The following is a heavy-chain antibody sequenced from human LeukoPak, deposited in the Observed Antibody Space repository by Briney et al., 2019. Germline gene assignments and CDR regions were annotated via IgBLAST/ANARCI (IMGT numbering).Heavy chain of an antibody. V-gene: IGHV1-46*01. CDR2: INPSGGST. J-gene: IGHJ4*02. Sequence: ASVKVSCKASGYTFTSYYMHWVRQASGQGLEWMGIINPSGGSTSYAQKFQGRVTMTRDTSTSTVYMELSSLRSEDTAVYYCARVGGRWLQSYYFDYWGQGTLVTVSS. D-gene: IGHD5-24*01. CDR3: ARVGGRWLQSYYFDY. CDR1: GYTFTSYY.